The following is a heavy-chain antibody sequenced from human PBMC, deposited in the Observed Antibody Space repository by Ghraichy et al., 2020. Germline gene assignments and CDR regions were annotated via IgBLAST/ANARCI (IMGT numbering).Heavy chain of an antibody. Sequence: GGSLRLSCAASGFTFSSHGMHWVRQAPGKGLEWVAVIWYDGSNKYYADSVKGRFTVSRDNSKNTLYLHIHNLRVEDTAVYYCARTFSSLPLDYWGQGTLVTVSS. CDR3: ARTFSSLPLDY. D-gene: IGHD6-6*01. J-gene: IGHJ4*02. CDR1: GFTFSSHG. CDR2: IWYDGSNK. V-gene: IGHV3-33*01.